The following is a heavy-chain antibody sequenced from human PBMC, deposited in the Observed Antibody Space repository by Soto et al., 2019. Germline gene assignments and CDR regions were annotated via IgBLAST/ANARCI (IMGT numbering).Heavy chain of an antibody. V-gene: IGHV3-7*03. CDR2: INKNGGEK. Sequence: GGSLRLSCAASGFTFSSYSMSWVRQAPGKGMEWLDNINKNGGEKYYVDSVKGPFTISRDNAKNSLYLQMNSLRAEDTAVYYCARGTYRSKTDFDYWGQGTLVTVSS. J-gene: IGHJ4*02. CDR3: ARGTYRSKTDFDY. D-gene: IGHD6-13*01. CDR1: GFTFSSYS.